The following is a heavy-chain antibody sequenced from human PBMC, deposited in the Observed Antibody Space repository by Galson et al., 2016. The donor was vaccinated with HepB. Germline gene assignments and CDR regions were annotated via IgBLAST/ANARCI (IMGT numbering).Heavy chain of an antibody. J-gene: IGHJ4*02. CDR2: ISGSGIFK. CDR1: GFTFSDYS. Sequence: SLRLSCAASGFTFSDYSMNWVRQAPGKGLEWLSSISGSGIFKFYADSVKGRFTISRDNSKNTLYLQMNSLRAEDTAVYYCATDYSGGFGDFEYWGQGTLVTVSS. D-gene: IGHD6-19*01. CDR3: ATDYSGGFGDFEY. V-gene: IGHV3-21*01.